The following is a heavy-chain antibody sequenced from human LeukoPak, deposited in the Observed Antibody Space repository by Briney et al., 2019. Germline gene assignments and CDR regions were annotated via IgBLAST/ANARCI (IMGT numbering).Heavy chain of an antibody. CDR1: GGSFSGYY. CDR3: ARLVVLVYYFDY. Sequence: PSETLSLTCAVYGGSFSGYYWSWIRQPPGKGLEWIGSIYYSGSTYYNPSLKSRVTISVDTSKNQFSLKLSSVTAADTAVYYCARLVVLVYYFDYWGQGTLVTVSS. CDR2: IYYSGST. D-gene: IGHD2-15*01. J-gene: IGHJ4*02. V-gene: IGHV4-34*01.